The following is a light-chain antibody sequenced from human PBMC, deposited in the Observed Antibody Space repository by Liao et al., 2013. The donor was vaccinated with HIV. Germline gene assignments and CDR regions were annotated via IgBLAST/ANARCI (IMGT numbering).Light chain of an antibody. CDR2: YDS. Sequence: SYVLTQPPSVSVAPGKTARITCGGNNIGSKSVHWYQQKPGQAPVLVIYYDSDRPSGIPERFSGSNSGNTATLTISRVEAGDEADYYCQVWDSSSDLGVFGGGTKLTVI. CDR3: QVWDSSSDLGV. J-gene: IGLJ2*01. V-gene: IGLV3-21*01. CDR1: NIGSKS.